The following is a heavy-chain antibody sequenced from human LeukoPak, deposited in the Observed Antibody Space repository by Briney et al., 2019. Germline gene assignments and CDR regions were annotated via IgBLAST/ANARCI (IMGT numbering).Heavy chain of an antibody. J-gene: IGHJ5*02. V-gene: IGHV3-23*01. D-gene: IGHD3-22*01. CDR2: ISGSGGST. CDR1: GFTFSSYW. Sequence: PGGSLRLSCAASGFTFSSYWMNWARQAPGKGLEWVSAISGSGGSTYYADSVKGRFTISRDNSKYTLYLQMNSLRAEDTAVYYCAKDPYYYDSSGYYGAWGQGTLVTVSS. CDR3: AKDPYYYDSSGYYGA.